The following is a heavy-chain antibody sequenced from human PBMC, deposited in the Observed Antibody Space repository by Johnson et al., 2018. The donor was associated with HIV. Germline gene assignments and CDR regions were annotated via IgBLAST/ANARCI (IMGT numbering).Heavy chain of an antibody. J-gene: IGHJ3*02. CDR1: GFTFDDYG. D-gene: IGHD5-18*01. CDR2: INWNGGRT. Sequence: VHLVESGGGLVQPGGSLRLSCAASGFTFDDYGMSWVRQAPGRGLEWVSSINWNGGRTDYVASVKGRFTISRDNAKNSLYLQMNSLRVEDTAVYYCARDHGQLWLLPAFDIWGQGTMVTVSS. CDR3: ARDHGQLWLLPAFDI. V-gene: IGHV3-20*04.